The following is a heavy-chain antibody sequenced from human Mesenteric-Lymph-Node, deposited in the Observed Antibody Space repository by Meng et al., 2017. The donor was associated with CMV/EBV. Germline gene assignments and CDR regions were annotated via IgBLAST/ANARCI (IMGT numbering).Heavy chain of an antibody. CDR2: IYDTGST. J-gene: IGHJ4*02. D-gene: IGHD1-26*01. CDR1: GGPISTTNW. V-gene: IGHV4-4*02. Sequence: TCTVSGGPISTTNWWNWLRQPPGKGLEWIGEIYDTGSTNYNTSLKSRVTISVDKSKNQFSLALSSVTAADTAMYYCARDRGGAGYFDYWGQGALVTVSS. CDR3: ARDRGGAGYFDY.